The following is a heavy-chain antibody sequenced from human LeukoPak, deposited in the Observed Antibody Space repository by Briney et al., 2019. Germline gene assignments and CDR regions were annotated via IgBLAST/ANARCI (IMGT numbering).Heavy chain of an antibody. CDR1: GHRFTSYW. CDR2: IYPGESDT. J-gene: IGHJ4*02. V-gene: IGHV5-51*01. D-gene: IGHD3-22*01. Sequence: GESLKISCKGSGHRFTSYWIGWVRPMPGKGLEWMGIIYPGESDTRYSPSFQGQVTISADKSISTAYLQWSSLKASDTAMYYCARRPYYDSSGFYSTFDYWGQGALVTVSS. CDR3: ARRPYYDSSGFYSTFDY.